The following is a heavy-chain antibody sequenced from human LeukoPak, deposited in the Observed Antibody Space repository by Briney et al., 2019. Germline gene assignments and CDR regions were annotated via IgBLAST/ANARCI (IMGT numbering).Heavy chain of an antibody. J-gene: IGHJ6*02. CDR3: ARGSYGGYYYGMDV. Sequence: GGSLRLSCAASGFTFSSYDIHWVRQATGKGLEWVSAIGTAGDTYYPGSVKGRFTISRENAKNSLYLQMNSLRAGDTAVYYCARGSYGGYYYGMDVWGQGTTVTVSS. D-gene: IGHD4-23*01. CDR2: IGTAGDT. CDR1: GFTFSSYD. V-gene: IGHV3-13*01.